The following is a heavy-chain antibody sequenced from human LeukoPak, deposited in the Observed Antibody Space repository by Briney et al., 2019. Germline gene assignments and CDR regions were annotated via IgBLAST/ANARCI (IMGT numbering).Heavy chain of an antibody. CDR1: GYTFTSYG. V-gene: IGHV1-18*01. CDR2: ISAYNGNT. D-gene: IGHD3-16*02. J-gene: IGHJ4*02. CDR3: AGVYEYYDYVWGSYRQADY. Sequence: ASVKVSCKASGYTFTSYGISWVRQAPGQGLEWMGWISAYNGNTNYAQKLQGRVTMTTDTSTSTAYMELRSLRSDDTAVYYCAGVYEYYDYVWGSYRQADYWGQGTLVTVSS.